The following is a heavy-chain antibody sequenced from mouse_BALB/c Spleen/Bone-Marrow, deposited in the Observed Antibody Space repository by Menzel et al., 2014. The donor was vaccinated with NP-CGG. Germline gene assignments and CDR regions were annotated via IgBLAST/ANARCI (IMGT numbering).Heavy chain of an antibody. J-gene: IGHJ3*01. CDR1: EYEFPSHD. D-gene: IGHD1-1*01. Sequence: DVMLVESGGGLVQPGESLKLSCESTEYEFPSHDMSWVRKTPEKRLELVAAINSDGGSTYYPDTMERRFIISRDNSKXTLYLQMSSLRSEDTAFYYCARHGDYYGSSLFAYWGQGTLVTVSA. CDR3: ARHGDYYGSSLFAY. CDR2: INSDGGST. V-gene: IGHV5-2*01.